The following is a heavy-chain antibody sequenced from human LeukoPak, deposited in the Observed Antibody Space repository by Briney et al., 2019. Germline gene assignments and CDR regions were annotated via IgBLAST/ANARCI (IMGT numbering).Heavy chain of an antibody. Sequence: ASVKVSCKASGYTFTGYYMHWVRQAPGQGLEWMGRINPNSGGTNYAQKFQGRVTMTRDTSISTVYMELSRLRSDDTAVYYCASGRYCSGGSCPNWFDPWGQGTLVTASS. CDR3: ASGRYCSGGSCPNWFDP. D-gene: IGHD2-15*01. V-gene: IGHV1-2*06. J-gene: IGHJ5*02. CDR1: GYTFTGYY. CDR2: INPNSGGT.